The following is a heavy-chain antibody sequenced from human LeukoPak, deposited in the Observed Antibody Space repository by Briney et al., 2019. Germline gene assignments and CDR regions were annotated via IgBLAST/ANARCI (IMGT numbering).Heavy chain of an antibody. CDR3: ARDAQRGFDYSNSLQY. J-gene: IGHJ4*02. D-gene: IGHD4-11*01. Sequence: GGSLTLSCAATGFTFNHYGMHWVRQAPGKGLEWVAVIWSDGTNRYYSDSVKGRFTISRADSRKTVYLQMNRLRPKDTGRYYCARDAQRGFDYSNSLQYWGQGTPVTVST. V-gene: IGHV3-33*01. CDR2: IWSDGTNR. CDR1: GFTFNHYG.